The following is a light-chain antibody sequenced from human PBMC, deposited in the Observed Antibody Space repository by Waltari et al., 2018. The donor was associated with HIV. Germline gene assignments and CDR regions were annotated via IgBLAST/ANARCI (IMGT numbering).Light chain of an antibody. J-gene: IGLJ2*01. V-gene: IGLV3-19*01. CDR3: QSRDNTGDRVI. CDR1: ILRLYY. CDR2: PRN. Sequence: SSALTQDPAVAGDWGQTAKTTCQGCILRLYYQSCYYQKPRRAPLLVIEPRNTRPSGIPDRFSASKTGDSDYLIISGAQAEDEADYYCQSRDNTGDRVIFGGGTKLTVV.